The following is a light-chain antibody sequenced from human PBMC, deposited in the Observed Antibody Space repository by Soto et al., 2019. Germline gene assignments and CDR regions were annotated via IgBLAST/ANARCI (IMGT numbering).Light chain of an antibody. CDR1: TSDVGGYNF. CDR3: CSYAGSYSYI. J-gene: IGLJ1*01. Sequence: QSALTQPRSVSGSPGQSVTISCTGTTSDVGGYNFVSWYQQHPSKAPKLMIYDVTKRPSGVPDRFSGSKSGSTASLTITGLEAEDEADYYCCSYAGSYSYIFGIGTKLTVL. V-gene: IGLV2-11*01. CDR2: DVT.